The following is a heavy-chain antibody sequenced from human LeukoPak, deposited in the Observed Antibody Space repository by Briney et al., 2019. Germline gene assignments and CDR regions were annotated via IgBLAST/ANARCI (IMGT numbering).Heavy chain of an antibody. D-gene: IGHD3-22*01. J-gene: IGHJ4*02. V-gene: IGHV4-39*01. CDR2: IYYSGST. CDR3: ARLYYDSSGYYQICYFDY. CDR1: CGSISSSSYY. Sequence: SETLSLTCTVSCGSISSSSYYWGWIRQPPGKGLEWIGRIYYSGSTYYNPSLKSRVTISVDTSKNQFSLNLSSVTAADTAVYYCARLYYDSSGYYQICYFDYWGQGTLVTVSS.